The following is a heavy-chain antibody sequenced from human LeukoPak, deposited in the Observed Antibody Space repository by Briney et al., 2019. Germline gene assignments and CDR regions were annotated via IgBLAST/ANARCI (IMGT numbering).Heavy chain of an antibody. D-gene: IGHD2-21*02. CDR2: INHSGST. Sequence: KASETLSLTCAVYGGSFSGYYWSWIRQPPGKGLEWIGEINHSGSTNYNPSLKSRVTISVDTSKNQFSLKLSSVTAADTAVYYCAREREWRYCGGDSCGWFDPWGQGTLVTVSS. CDR1: GGSFSGYY. CDR3: AREREWRYCGGDSCGWFDP. J-gene: IGHJ5*02. V-gene: IGHV4-34*01.